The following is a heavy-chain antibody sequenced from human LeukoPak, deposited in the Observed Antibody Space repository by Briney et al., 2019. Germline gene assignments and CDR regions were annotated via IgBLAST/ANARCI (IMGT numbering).Heavy chain of an antibody. CDR3: ARVLSGATTINYYYYYMDV. D-gene: IGHD1-26*01. CDR2: ITSSSSYI. J-gene: IGHJ6*03. V-gene: IGHV3-21*01. Sequence: GGSLRLSCAASGFTFSSYSMSWVRQAPGKGLEWVSSITSSSSYINYAVSAKGRFTISRDNAKKSVFLQMNSLRDEDTAVYYCARVLSGATTINYYYYYMDVWGKGTTVTVSS. CDR1: GFTFSSYS.